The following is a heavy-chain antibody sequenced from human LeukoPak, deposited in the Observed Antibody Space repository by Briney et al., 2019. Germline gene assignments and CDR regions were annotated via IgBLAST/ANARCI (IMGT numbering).Heavy chain of an antibody. D-gene: IGHD3-22*01. CDR1: GGSISSGGYY. V-gene: IGHV4-31*03. J-gene: IGHJ5*02. Sequence: PSQTLSLTCTVSGGSISSGGYYWSWIRQHPGKGLEWIGYIYYSGSTYYNPSLKSRVTISVDTSKNQVSLKMSSVTAADTAVYYCARHWNYHDRSGYYWYDPWGQGILVTVSS. CDR3: ARHWNYHDRSGYYWYDP. CDR2: IYYSGST.